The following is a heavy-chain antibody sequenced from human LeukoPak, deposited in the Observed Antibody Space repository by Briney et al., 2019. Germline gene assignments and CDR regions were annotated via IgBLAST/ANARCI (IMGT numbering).Heavy chain of an antibody. CDR2: INPNDGDT. Sequence: ASVKVSCKASGYTFTDYYMHWVRQAPGQGFEWMGWINPNDGDTNYAQKFQGRVTMTRNTSISTAHMEVSRLRSDDTAVYYCARANFLYCSSTTCLFDYWGQGTLVTVSS. CDR1: GYTFTDYY. D-gene: IGHD2-2*01. V-gene: IGHV1-2*02. CDR3: ARANFLYCSSTTCLFDY. J-gene: IGHJ4*02.